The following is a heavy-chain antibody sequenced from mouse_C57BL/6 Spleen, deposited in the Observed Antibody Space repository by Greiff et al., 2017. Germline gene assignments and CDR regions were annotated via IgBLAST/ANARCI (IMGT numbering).Heavy chain of an antibody. J-gene: IGHJ4*01. CDR1: GYTFPNYW. CDR2: IYPGGGYT. V-gene: IGHV1-63*01. CDR3: ARDNGYDGGYAMDY. Sequence: QVQLQQSGAELVRPGTSVKMSCKASGYTFPNYWIGWAKQRPGHGLAWIGDIYPGGGYTNYNEKFKGKATLTADKSSSAAYMQFSSLTSEDSAIYYCARDNGYDGGYAMDYWGQGTSVTVSS. D-gene: IGHD2-2*01.